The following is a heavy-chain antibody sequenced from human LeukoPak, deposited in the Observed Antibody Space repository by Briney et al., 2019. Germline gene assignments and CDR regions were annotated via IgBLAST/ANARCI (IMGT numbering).Heavy chain of an antibody. D-gene: IGHD2-2*01. CDR3: AILVGLGYCSSTSCSPIFDY. J-gene: IGHJ4*02. CDR1: GYTFTSYY. CDR2: INPSGGST. V-gene: IGHV1-46*01. Sequence: GASVKVSCKASGYTFTSYYMHWVRQAPGQGLEWMGIINPSGGSTSYAQKFQGRVTMTRDTSTSTVYMELSSLRSEDTAVYCCAILVGLGYCSSTSCSPIFDYWGQGTLVTVSS.